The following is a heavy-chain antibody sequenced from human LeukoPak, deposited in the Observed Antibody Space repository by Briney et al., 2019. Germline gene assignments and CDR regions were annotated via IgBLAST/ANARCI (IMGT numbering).Heavy chain of an antibody. CDR1: GGSISSYY. D-gene: IGHD2-8*01. Sequence: SETLSLTCTVSGGSISSYYWSWIRQPAGKGLEWIGRIYTSGSTNYNPSLKSRVTMSVDTSKNQFSLKLSSVTAADTAVYYCARANYCTNGVCYFQYYFDYWGQGTLVTVSS. CDR3: ARANYCTNGVCYFQYYFDY. CDR2: IYTSGST. V-gene: IGHV4-4*07. J-gene: IGHJ4*02.